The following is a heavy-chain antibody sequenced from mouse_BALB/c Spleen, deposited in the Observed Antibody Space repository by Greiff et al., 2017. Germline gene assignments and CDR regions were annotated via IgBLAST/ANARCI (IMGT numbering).Heavy chain of an antibody. D-gene: IGHD2-3*01. V-gene: IGHV5-9-4*01. J-gene: IGHJ2*01. CDR3: ARGDDYVDY. CDR1: GFTFSSYA. CDR2: ISSGGSYT. Sequence: EVQVVESGGGLVKPGGSLKLSCAASGFTFSSYAMSWVRQSPEKRLEWVAEISSGGSYTYYPDTVTGRFTISRDNAKNTLYLEMSSLRSEDTAMYYCARGDDYVDYWGQGTTLTVSS.